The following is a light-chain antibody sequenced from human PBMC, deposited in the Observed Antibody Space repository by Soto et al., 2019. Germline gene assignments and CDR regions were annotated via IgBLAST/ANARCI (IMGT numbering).Light chain of an antibody. CDR3: SSYTSSTTLV. J-gene: IGLJ1*01. CDR2: DVY. Sequence: QSVLTQPASVSASRGQSITISCTGTRGDIGGYNYVSWYQQHPGKAPKLMIYDVYHRPSGVSNRFSASKSGNTASLTISGLQAEDEADYYCSSYTSSTTLVFGTGTKVTVL. CDR1: RGDIGGYNY. V-gene: IGLV2-14*03.